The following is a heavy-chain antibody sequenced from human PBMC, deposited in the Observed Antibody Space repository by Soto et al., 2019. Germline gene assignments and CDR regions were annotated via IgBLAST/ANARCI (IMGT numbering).Heavy chain of an antibody. Sequence: EVQVLESGGGSVQPGGSLRLSCAASGFTFNIYAMSWVRQAPGKGLEWVSDISGSGGSTYYADSVKGRFTISRDNSNPTLFVQLTSTSAANTDISSSPPPPLPAGRQGALGAFDLWGQGTMVTVSS. J-gene: IGHJ3*01. CDR3: PPPPLPAGRQGALGAFDL. CDR1: GFTFNIYA. CDR2: ISGSGGST. V-gene: IGHV3-23*01.